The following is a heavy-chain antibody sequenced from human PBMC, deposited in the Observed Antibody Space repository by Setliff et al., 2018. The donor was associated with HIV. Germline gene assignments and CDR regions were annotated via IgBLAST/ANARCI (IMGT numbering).Heavy chain of an antibody. CDR3: ASARIPTGGTSTSLDF. J-gene: IGHJ4*02. Sequence: RLSCVASGFTFSTFAMHWVRQAPDKGLEWVSVISYDASRASYADSVKGRLTISRDNSKNTLFLQLNTLRPGDTAVYYCASARIPTGGTSTSLDFWGQGVLVTVSS. CDR1: GFTFSTFA. D-gene: IGHD1-1*01. CDR2: ISYDASRA. V-gene: IGHV3-30*01.